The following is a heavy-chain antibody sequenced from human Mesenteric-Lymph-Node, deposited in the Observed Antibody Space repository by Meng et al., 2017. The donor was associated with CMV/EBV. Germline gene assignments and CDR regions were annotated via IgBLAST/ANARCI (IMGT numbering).Heavy chain of an antibody. J-gene: IGHJ4*02. CDR1: KFNFSSST. Sequence: GESLKISCAASKFNFSSSTMNWVRQAPGKGLEWVSSISCSTPYTYNADSVKGRFTISRDCAKNSLYLQMNSLRADDTAVYYCARDYRRGDGSGWGQGTLVTVSS. CDR3: ARDYRRGDGSG. V-gene: IGHV3-21*01. CDR2: ISCSTPYT. D-gene: IGHD2-21*02.